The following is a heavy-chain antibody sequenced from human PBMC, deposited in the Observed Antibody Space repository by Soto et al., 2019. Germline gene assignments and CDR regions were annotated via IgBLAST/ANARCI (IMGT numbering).Heavy chain of an antibody. D-gene: IGHD4-17*01. CDR2: IYYTGSA. CDR3: ARVYGDYLDY. Sequence: SETLSLTCTVSGGSVTSHYWSWIRQPPGKALEWIGYIYYTGSAYYNPSLKSRVTMSLDTSRNKLSLQLNSVTAADTAVYYCARVYGDYLDYWGQGTLVTVSS. V-gene: IGHV4-59*02. CDR1: GGSVTSHY. J-gene: IGHJ4*02.